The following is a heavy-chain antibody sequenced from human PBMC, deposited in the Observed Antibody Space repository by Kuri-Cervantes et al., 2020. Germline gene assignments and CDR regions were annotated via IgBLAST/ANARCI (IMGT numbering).Heavy chain of an antibody. V-gene: IGHV4-59*08. D-gene: IGHD6-19*01. CDR1: IRSSHSYD. CDR3: ARHLRQAGSGWWGALDAFDI. J-gene: IGHJ3*02. CDR2: IFYSGST. Sequence: SETLSLTCITPIRSSHSYDWTPIRQSPGKGLECIGHIFYSGSTNYNPSLKSRVTISVDTSKNQFSLKLSSVTAADTAVYYCARHLRQAGSGWWGALDAFDIWGQGTMVTVSS.